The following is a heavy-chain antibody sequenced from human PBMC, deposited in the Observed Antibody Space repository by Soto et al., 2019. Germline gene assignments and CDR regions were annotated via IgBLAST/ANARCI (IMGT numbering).Heavy chain of an antibody. CDR2: ISGSGGYT. Sequence: GGSLRLSCAASGFTFSSYAMSWVRQAPGKGLEWVSVISGSGGYTQYADSVKGRFSISRDNSKNTLYLQMNSLRVDDTAVYYCANADIRYRTTVPTYWFDPWGQGTLVTVSS. D-gene: IGHD4-17*01. V-gene: IGHV3-23*01. CDR1: GFTFSSYA. CDR3: ANADIRYRTTVPTYWFDP. J-gene: IGHJ5*02.